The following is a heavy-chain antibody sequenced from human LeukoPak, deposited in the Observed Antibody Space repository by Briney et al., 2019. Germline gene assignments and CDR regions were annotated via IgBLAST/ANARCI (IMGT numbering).Heavy chain of an antibody. CDR1: GVTPSYYV. J-gene: IGHJ4*02. V-gene: IGHV3-30*01. CDR3: ATDYGDYEPIDY. Sequence: SLRHSCTAPGVTPSYYVVPSGGAPLGRGGGCVAVISFDGTNKYYGDSVEGRFSVSRDNSKNTVYLQMNSLRPDDTAMYYCATDYGDYEPIDYWGQGTLVTVSS. D-gene: IGHD4-17*01. CDR2: ISFDGTNK.